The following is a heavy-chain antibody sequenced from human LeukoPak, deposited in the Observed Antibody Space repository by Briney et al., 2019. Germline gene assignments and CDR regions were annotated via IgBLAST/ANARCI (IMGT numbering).Heavy chain of an antibody. D-gene: IGHD6-19*01. J-gene: IGHJ4*02. Sequence: SETLSLTCTVSGGSISSSSYYWGWIRQPPGKGLEWIGYIYYSGSTYYNPSLKSRVTISVDTSKNQFSLKLSSVTAADTAVYYCARGLSGWFFDYWGQGTLVTVSS. CDR1: GGSISSSSYY. CDR3: ARGLSGWFFDY. CDR2: IYYSGST. V-gene: IGHV4-31*03.